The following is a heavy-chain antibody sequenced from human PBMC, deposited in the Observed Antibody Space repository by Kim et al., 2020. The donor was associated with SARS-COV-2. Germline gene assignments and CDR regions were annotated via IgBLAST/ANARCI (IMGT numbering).Heavy chain of an antibody. D-gene: IGHD6-6*01. Sequence: NHSLESRVTMSLDTSKNQFSLSVNSVTAADTAVYYCAREEAYSSSFGFDSWGQGTLVTVSS. CDR3: AREEAYSSSFGFDS. V-gene: IGHV4-4*07. J-gene: IGHJ4*02.